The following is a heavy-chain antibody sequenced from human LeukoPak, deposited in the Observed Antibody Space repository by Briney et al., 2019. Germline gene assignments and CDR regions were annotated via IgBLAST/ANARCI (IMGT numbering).Heavy chain of an antibody. Sequence: VASVKVSCKASGYTFTSYAMNWVRQAPGQGLEWMGWINTNTGNPTYAQGFTGRFVFSLDTSVSTAYLQISSLKAEDTAVYYCAVGVVSRQYYFDYWGQGTLVTVSS. CDR2: INTNTGNP. D-gene: IGHD3-22*01. J-gene: IGHJ4*02. CDR1: GYTFTSYA. V-gene: IGHV7-4-1*02. CDR3: AVGVVSRQYYFDY.